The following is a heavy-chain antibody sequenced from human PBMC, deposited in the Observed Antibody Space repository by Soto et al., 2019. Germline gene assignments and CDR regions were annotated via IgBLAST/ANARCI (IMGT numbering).Heavy chain of an antibody. D-gene: IGHD2-15*01. J-gene: IGHJ6*03. CDR1: GFTFSNYW. CDR2: INSDGSVS. CDR3: ARGDCVGGTCYSLAGSFYYYMDV. Sequence: EVQLVESGGGLVQPGGSLRLSCAASGFTFSNYWMYWVRQAPGKGLVWVSRINSDGSVSSYADSVKGRLTISRVNVKNTLYLQMDSLRAEDTAVYYCARGDCVGGTCYSLAGSFYYYMDVWGKGTTVTVFS. V-gene: IGHV3-74*01.